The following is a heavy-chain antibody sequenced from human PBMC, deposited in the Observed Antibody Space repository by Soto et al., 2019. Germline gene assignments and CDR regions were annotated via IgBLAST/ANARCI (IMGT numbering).Heavy chain of an antibody. Sequence: QVQLVQSGAEVKKPGASVQVSCKASGLAFPIDDIIWVRQTIGQGLEFMGWMNPSGSNTGYAQTFQGRATFTWNTPTSTAYMDLSGLRSEDTAVYYCARYRTKVPVAFDVWGQGTMVTVSS. CDR2: MNPSGSNT. D-gene: IGHD3-16*02. CDR1: GLAFPIDD. J-gene: IGHJ3*01. V-gene: IGHV1-8*01. CDR3: ARYRTKVPVAFDV.